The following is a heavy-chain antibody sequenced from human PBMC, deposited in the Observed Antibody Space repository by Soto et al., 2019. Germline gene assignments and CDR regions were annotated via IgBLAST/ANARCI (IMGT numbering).Heavy chain of an antibody. D-gene: IGHD6-13*01. CDR3: AKRCLLGLAAAGTLDWFDP. J-gene: IGHJ5*02. CDR1: GFTFSSYA. Sequence: EVQLLESGGGLVQPGGSLRLSCAASGFTFSSYAMSWVRQAPGKGLEWVSGISGSGGDTYYADSVKGRFTLSRDNSKYTLYLPMNSLRAEDTAVYYCAKRCLLGLAAAGTLDWFDPWGQGTLVTVSS. V-gene: IGHV3-23*01. CDR2: ISGSGGDT.